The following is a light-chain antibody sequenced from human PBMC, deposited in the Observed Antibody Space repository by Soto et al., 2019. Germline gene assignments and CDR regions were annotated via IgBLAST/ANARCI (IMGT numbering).Light chain of an antibody. Sequence: EMVMPQSPATLSVSPGERATLSCRASQNLSRNLAWYQQQPGQAPRPLIYGASTRATGIPARFSGSGSGTDFTLTISSLQSEDFAVYYCQQYDNWPHTFGQGTKLEIK. V-gene: IGKV3-15*01. CDR3: QQYDNWPHT. CDR2: GAS. J-gene: IGKJ2*01. CDR1: QNLSRN.